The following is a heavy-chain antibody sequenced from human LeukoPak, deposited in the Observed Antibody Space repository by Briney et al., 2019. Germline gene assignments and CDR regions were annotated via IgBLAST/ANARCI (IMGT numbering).Heavy chain of an antibody. D-gene: IGHD3-22*01. CDR2: IYYSGST. V-gene: IGHV4-39*01. CDR1: GGSISSSSYY. J-gene: IGHJ4*02. Sequence: SETLSLTCTVSGGSISSSSYYWGWLRQPPGKGLEWIGSIYYSGSTYYNPSLKSRVTISVDTSKNQFSLKLSSVTAADTAIYYCASQPYYESSGYYFYWGQGTLVTVSS. CDR3: ASQPYYESSGYYFY.